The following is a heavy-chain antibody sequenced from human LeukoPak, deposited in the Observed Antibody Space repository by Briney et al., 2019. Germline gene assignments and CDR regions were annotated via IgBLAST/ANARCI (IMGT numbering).Heavy chain of an antibody. CDR3: ARGKITMVRGVITPPTFDY. D-gene: IGHD3-10*01. CDR1: GGSISSSGYS. V-gene: IGHV4-30-2*01. Sequence: SQTLSLTCAVSGGSISSSGYSWSWIRQPPGKGLEWIGYIHHTGSTYYNPSLKSRVTISVDRSKNQFSLKLSSVTAADTAVYYCARGKITMVRGVITPPTFDYWGQGTLVTVSS. CDR2: IHHTGST. J-gene: IGHJ4*02.